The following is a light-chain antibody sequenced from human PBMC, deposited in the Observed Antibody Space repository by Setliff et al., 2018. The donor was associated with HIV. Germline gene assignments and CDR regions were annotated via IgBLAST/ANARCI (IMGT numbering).Light chain of an antibody. J-gene: IGLJ1*01. Sequence: SYELTQPPSVSVAPGKTARITCGGNNIGSKSVHWYQQKPGQAPVLVVYDNGDRPSGIPERFSGSNSGNTATLTISRVEAGDEADYYCQVWDSSSDHHGFGTGTKSPS. V-gene: IGLV3-21*03. CDR1: NIGSKS. CDR3: QVWDSSSDHHG. CDR2: DNG.